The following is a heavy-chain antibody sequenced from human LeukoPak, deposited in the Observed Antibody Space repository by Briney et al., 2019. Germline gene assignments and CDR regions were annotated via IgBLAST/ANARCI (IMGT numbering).Heavy chain of an antibody. CDR3: TTQGHYYDSSGYNFVDY. CDR1: GFIFSSYA. CDR2: IKSKNDGGTT. D-gene: IGHD3-22*01. Sequence: GGSLRLSCAASGFIFSSYAMSWVRQAPGKGLEWVARIKSKNDGGTTDYAAPVKGRFTISRDDSKNTVYLQMNSLKTEDTAVYYCTTQGHYYDSSGYNFVDYWGQGTLVTVSS. J-gene: IGHJ4*02. V-gene: IGHV3-15*01.